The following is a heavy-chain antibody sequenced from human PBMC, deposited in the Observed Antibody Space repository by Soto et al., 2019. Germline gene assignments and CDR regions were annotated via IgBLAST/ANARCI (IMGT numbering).Heavy chain of an antibody. CDR2: ISAYNGNT. Sequence: QVQLVQSGAEVKKPGASVKVSCKASGYTFTSYGISWVRQAPGQGLEWMGWISAYNGNTNYAPKLQSRVTMTTDTSTSTAYMELRSLRSDDTALYYCARAYCSGGSCYSNYYYGMDVWGQGTTVTVSS. CDR1: GYTFTSYG. J-gene: IGHJ6*02. V-gene: IGHV1-18*01. CDR3: ARAYCSGGSCYSNYYYGMDV. D-gene: IGHD2-15*01.